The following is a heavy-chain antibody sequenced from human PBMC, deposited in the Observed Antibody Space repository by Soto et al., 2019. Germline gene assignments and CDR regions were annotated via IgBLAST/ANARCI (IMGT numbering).Heavy chain of an antibody. Sequence: EVQLVESGGGLIQPGRSLRLSCKASGFILGDYALSWIRQTPGKGLEWVGFIRSKAYGGTTEYAASVKGRFSISRDESKSIAYLHMNSLKTEDTAVYYCAREGDFSINDWGQGTLVTVSS. V-gene: IGHV3-49*03. CDR2: IRSKAYGGTT. CDR3: AREGDFSIND. CDR1: GFILGDYA. J-gene: IGHJ4*02. D-gene: IGHD4-4*01.